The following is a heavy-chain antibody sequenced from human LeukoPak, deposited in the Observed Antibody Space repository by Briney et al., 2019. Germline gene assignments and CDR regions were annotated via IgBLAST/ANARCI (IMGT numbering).Heavy chain of an antibody. CDR2: ISSSSSTI. CDR1: GFTFSSYS. J-gene: IGHJ6*02. Sequence: GGSLRLSCAASGFTFSSYSMNWVRQAPGKGLEWVSYISSSSSTIYYADSVKGRFTISRDNAKNSLYLQMNSLRAEDTAVYYCARSGSYWVPYGMDVWGQGTTVTVSS. V-gene: IGHV3-48*04. D-gene: IGHD1-26*01. CDR3: ARSGSYWVPYGMDV.